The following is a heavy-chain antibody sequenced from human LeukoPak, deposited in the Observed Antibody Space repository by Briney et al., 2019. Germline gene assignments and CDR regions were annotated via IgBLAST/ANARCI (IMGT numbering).Heavy chain of an antibody. V-gene: IGHV3-30*04. J-gene: IGHJ4*02. Sequence: PGGSLRLSCAASRFSFSNFSIQWVRQAPGKRLEWLAVISHDGGTKHYADSVKRRFTISRDNSNNSLSLQMNSLSAEDTAVYYCARSRGRWHLLPLDFWGQGTMVTVSS. CDR3: ARSRGRWHLLPLDF. CDR1: RFSFSNFS. D-gene: IGHD2-15*01. CDR2: ISHDGGTK.